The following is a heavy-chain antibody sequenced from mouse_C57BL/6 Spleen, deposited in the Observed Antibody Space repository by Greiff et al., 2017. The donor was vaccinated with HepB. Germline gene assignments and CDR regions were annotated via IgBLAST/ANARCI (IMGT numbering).Heavy chain of an antibody. Sequence: EVKLMESGGGLVKPGGSLKLSCAASGFTFSSYAMSWVRQTPEKRLEWVATISDGGSYTYYPDNVKGRFTISRDNAKNNLYLQMSHLKSEDTAMYYCASASYWGQGTSGTVSS. CDR3: ASASY. D-gene: IGHD6-1*01. CDR1: GFTFSSYA. V-gene: IGHV5-4*03. CDR2: ISDGGSYT. J-gene: IGHJ4*01.